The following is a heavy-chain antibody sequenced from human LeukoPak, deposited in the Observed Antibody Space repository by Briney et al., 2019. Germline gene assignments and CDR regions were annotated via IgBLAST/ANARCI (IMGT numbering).Heavy chain of an antibody. V-gene: IGHV3-7*01. CDR3: ASHMVRGVIYNWFDP. J-gene: IGHJ5*02. D-gene: IGHD3-10*01. CDR2: IKQDGSEK. Sequence: GGSLRLSCAASGFTFSSYWMSWVRQAPGKGLEWVANIKQDGSEKYYVDSVKGRFTISRDNAKNSLYLQMNSLRDEDTAVYYCASHMVRGVIYNWFDPWGQGTLVTVSS. CDR1: GFTFSSYW.